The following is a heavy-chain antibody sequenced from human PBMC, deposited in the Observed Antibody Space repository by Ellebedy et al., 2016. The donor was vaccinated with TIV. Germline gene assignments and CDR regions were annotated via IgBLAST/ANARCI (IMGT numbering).Heavy chain of an antibody. CDR2: INHSGST. CDR3: ARADGPPTTAFDY. CDR1: GGSFSGYY. D-gene: IGHD4-11*01. J-gene: IGHJ4*02. Sequence: SETLSLTXAVYGGSFSGYYWSWIRQPPGKGLEWIGEINHSGSTNYNPSLKSRVTISVDTSKNQFSLKLSSVTAADTAVYYCARADGPPTTAFDYWGQGTLVTVSS. V-gene: IGHV4-34*01.